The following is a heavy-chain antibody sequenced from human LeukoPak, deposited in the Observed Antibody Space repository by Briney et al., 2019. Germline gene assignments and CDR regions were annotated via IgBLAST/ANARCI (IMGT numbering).Heavy chain of an antibody. D-gene: IGHD3-16*02. CDR3: ARLTFGGVIGFDY. CDR1: GFAFSSYS. J-gene: IGHJ4*02. Sequence: GGSLRLSCAASGFAFSSYSMNWVRQAPGKGLEWVSSISSSGSHMYYADSVKGRFTISRDNAKNSLYLQMNSLRAEDTAVYYCARLTFGGVIGFDYWGQGTLVTVFS. CDR2: ISSSGSHM. V-gene: IGHV3-21*01.